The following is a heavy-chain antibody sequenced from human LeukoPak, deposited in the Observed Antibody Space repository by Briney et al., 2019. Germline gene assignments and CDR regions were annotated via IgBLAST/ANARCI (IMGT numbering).Heavy chain of an antibody. D-gene: IGHD2-15*01. J-gene: IGHJ3*02. Sequence: SETLSLTCTVSGGSISSSSYYWGWIRQPPGKGLEWIGSIYYSGSTYYNPSLKSRVTLSVDTSKNQFSLKLSSVTAADTAVYYCARQTSGGDAFDIWGQRTMVTVSS. CDR1: GGSISSSSYY. CDR2: IYYSGST. CDR3: ARQTSGGDAFDI. V-gene: IGHV4-39*01.